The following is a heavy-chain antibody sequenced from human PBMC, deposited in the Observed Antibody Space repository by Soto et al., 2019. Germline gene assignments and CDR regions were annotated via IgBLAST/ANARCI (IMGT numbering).Heavy chain of an antibody. J-gene: IGHJ6*02. D-gene: IGHD6-25*01. CDR3: ARDGAARAKHDYYYYGMDV. V-gene: IGHV3-53*01. CDR2: IYSVGST. Sequence: PGESQRLSCAASGFTVTNNDMSSVRQVPGKGLEWVSVIYSVGSTYYADSVKGRFTISRDNSKNTLYLQMNSLRAEDTAVYYCARDGAARAKHDYYYYGMDVWGQGT. CDR1: GFTVTNND.